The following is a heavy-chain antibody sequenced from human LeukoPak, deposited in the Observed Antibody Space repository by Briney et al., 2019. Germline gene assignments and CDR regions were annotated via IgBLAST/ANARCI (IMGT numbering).Heavy chain of an antibody. CDR2: IGGSGGST. V-gene: IGHV3-23*01. CDR1: GFSFSTYS. Sequence: GGPLRLSCAASGFSFSTYSMSWVRQAPGKGLEWVSVIGGSGGSTYYADSVKGRFTISRDNSKNTLYLQMSSLRAEDTAVYYCAKKKRELRGFDYWGQGTLVTVSS. CDR3: AKKKRELRGFDY. J-gene: IGHJ4*02. D-gene: IGHD1-7*01.